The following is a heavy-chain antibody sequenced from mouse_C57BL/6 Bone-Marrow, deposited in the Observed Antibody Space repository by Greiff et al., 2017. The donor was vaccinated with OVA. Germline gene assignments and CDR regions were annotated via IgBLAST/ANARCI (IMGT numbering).Heavy chain of an antibody. CDR2: ISSGGSYT. J-gene: IGHJ3*01. CDR3: ARPLYDGYFPWFAY. Sequence: DVHLVESGGDLVKPGGSLKLSCAASGFTFSSYGMSWVRQTPDKRLEWVATISSGGSYTYYPDSVKGRFTISRENAKNTLYLQMSSLKSEDTAMYYCARPLYDGYFPWFAYWGQGTLVTVSA. V-gene: IGHV5-6*01. CDR1: GFTFSSYG. D-gene: IGHD2-3*01.